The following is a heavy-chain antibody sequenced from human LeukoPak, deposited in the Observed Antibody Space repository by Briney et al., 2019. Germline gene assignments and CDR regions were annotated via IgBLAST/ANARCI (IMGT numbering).Heavy chain of an antibody. D-gene: IGHD3-10*01. CDR2: INHSGST. Sequence: SETLSLTCAVYGGSFSGYYWSWIRQPPGKGLEWIGEINHSGSTNYNPSLKSRVTISVDTSKNQFSLKLSSVTAADTAVHYCARGLSGSYYLTYYYYMDVWGKGTTVTVSS. J-gene: IGHJ6*03. CDR1: GGSFSGYY. CDR3: ARGLSGSYYLTYYYYMDV. V-gene: IGHV4-34*01.